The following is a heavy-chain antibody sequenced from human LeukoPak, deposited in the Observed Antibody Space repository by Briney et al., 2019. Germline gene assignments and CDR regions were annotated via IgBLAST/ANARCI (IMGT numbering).Heavy chain of an antibody. CDR2: MNPNSGNT. CDR3: ARGRVSSSVYYYYYMDV. D-gene: IGHD6-13*01. CDR1: GYTFTSYD. J-gene: IGHJ6*03. Sequence: ASVKVSCKASGYTFTSYDINWVRQATGQGLEWMGWMNPNSGNTGYAQKFQGRVTMTRNTSISTAYTELSSLRSEDTAVYYCARGRVSSSVYYYYYMDVWGKGTTVTVSS. V-gene: IGHV1-8*01.